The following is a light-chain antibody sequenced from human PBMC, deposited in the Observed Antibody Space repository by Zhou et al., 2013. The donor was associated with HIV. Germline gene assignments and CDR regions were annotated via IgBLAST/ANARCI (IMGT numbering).Light chain of an antibody. J-gene: IGKJ3*01. Sequence: DVVMTQSPLSLPVTLGQPASISCRSSQSLVHSDGNTYLNWFQQRPGQSPRRLIYKVSNRDSGVPDRFNGSGSGTDFTLKISRVEAEDVGVYYCMQGTHWPPFTFGPGTKLDIK. CDR2: KVS. CDR3: MQGTHWPPFT. CDR1: QSLVHSDGNTY. V-gene: IGKV2-30*02.